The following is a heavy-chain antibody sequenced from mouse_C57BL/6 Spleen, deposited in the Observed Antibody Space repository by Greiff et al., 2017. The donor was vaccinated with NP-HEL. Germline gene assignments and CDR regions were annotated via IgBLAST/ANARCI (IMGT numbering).Heavy chain of an antibody. CDR1: GYTFTDYE. Sequence: QVQLQQSGAELVRPGASVTLSCKASGYTFTDYEMHWVKQTPVHGLAWIGAIDPETGGTAYNQKFKGKAILTADKSSSTAYMELRSLTSEDSAVYYCTQGGNYTTTAWFAYWGQGTLVTVSA. CDR3: TQGGNYTTTAWFAY. J-gene: IGHJ3*01. D-gene: IGHD2-1*01. V-gene: IGHV1-15*01. CDR2: IDPETGGT.